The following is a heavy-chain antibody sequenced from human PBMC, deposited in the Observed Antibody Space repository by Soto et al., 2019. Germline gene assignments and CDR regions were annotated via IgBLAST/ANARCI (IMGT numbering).Heavy chain of an antibody. D-gene: IGHD2-15*01. J-gene: IGHJ4*02. CDR2: ISYDGSNR. Sequence: WGSLRLSCAASGFTFSSFAMHLVRQSPGKGLAWVAFISYDGSNRYYAASVKGRFTISRDKSNNTLSLQMTSLRPDDTAVYYCSGDVLPHAGSCEFWGQGTLVTVSS. CDR3: SGDVLPHAGSCEF. CDR1: GFTFSSFA. V-gene: IGHV3-30-3*01.